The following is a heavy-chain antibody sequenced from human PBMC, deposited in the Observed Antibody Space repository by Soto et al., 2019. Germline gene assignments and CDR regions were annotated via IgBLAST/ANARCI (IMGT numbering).Heavy chain of an antibody. V-gene: IGHV3-48*01. CDR2: ISSSSSTI. CDR1: GFTFSSYS. D-gene: IGHD3-22*01. CDR3: ARGAYYYDSSGLSY. J-gene: IGHJ4*02. Sequence: EVQLVESGGGLVQPGGSLRLSCAASGFTFSSYSMNWVRQAPGKGLEWVSYISSSSSTIYYADSVKGRFTISRDNAKNSRYLHTNSLRAEDTGVNYCARGAYYYDSSGLSYWGQGTLVTVSS.